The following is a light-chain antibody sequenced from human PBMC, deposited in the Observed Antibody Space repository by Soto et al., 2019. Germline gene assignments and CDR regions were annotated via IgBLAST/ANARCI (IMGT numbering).Light chain of an antibody. Sequence: DIQMTQSPSSVSSSIGDTVTITCRARQDINVYLNWYQQKPGEVPKLLIYSASTLHSGVPSRFTGSGAETDCTLTITSLQPEDFATYYCQHGYVAPYSFGQGTKVDI. CDR3: QHGYVAPYS. J-gene: IGKJ2*03. CDR2: SAS. V-gene: IGKV1-39*01. CDR1: QDINVY.